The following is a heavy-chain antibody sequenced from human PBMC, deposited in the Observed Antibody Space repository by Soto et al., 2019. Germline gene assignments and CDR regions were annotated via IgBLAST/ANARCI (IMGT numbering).Heavy chain of an antibody. J-gene: IGHJ5*02. CDR1: GFTFSSYS. Sequence: GGSLRLSCAASGFTFSSYSMNWVRQAPGKGLEWVSYISSSSSTIYYADSVKGRFTISRDNAKNSLYLQMNSLRAEDTAVYYCARRARRGSRGWFDPWGQGTLVTVSS. V-gene: IGHV3-48*01. CDR2: ISSSSSTI. D-gene: IGHD3-10*01. CDR3: ARRARRGSRGWFDP.